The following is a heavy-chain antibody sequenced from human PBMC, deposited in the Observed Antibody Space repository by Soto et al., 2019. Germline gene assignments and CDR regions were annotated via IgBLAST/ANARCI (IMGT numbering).Heavy chain of an antibody. CDR2: INAGNGNT. J-gene: IGHJ4*02. CDR3: ARELQGLYYFDY. CDR1: GYTFISYS. V-gene: IGHV1-3*01. D-gene: IGHD2-15*01. Sequence: ASVKVSCKASGYTFISYSIHWVREAPGQRLEWMGWINAGNGNTKYSQKFQGRVTITRDTSASTAYMELTSLRSEDTAVYYCARELQGLYYFDYWGQGTLVTVSS.